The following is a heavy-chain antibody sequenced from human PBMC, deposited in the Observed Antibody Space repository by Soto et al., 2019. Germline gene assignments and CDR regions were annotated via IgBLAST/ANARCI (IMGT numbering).Heavy chain of an antibody. J-gene: IGHJ3*02. Sequence: GGSLGLSCAASGFTFSSSRMSWVRQAPGKGLEWVASIHQEGSEIDYVDSVKGRFTISRDNAKSSLSLQMNSLRVEDTAVYYCARALSYGSGDALAICGQGTMV. D-gene: IGHD3-10*01. CDR3: ARALSYGSGDALAI. V-gene: IGHV3-7*03. CDR1: GFTFSSSR. CDR2: IHQEGSEI.